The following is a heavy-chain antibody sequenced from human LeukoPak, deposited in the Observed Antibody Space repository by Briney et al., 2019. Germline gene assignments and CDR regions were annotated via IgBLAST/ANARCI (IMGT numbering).Heavy chain of an antibody. CDR3: ARNGIYSDYVTD. D-gene: IGHD4-11*01. V-gene: IGHV3-20*04. CDR2: INWNGGST. Sequence: PGGSLRLSCAASGFAFDDYGMSWVRQARGKGLEWVSGINWNGGSTGYADSVKGRFTISRDNAKNSLYLQMNSLRAEDTALYYCARNGIYSDYVTDWGQGTLVTVSS. J-gene: IGHJ4*02. CDR1: GFAFDDYG.